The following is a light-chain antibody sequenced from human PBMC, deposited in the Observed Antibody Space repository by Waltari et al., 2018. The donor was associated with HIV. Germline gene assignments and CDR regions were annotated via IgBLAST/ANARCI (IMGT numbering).Light chain of an antibody. CDR3: QQYLGSPRT. V-gene: IGKV3-20*01. Sequence: EIVLTQSPGTLSLSPGERVTLSCRASERIDTTFLAWYQQKRGQAPRLPIFGASRRATGIPDRFSGSGSGTDFTLTIDRLDPEDFAVYYCQQYLGSPRTFGQGTKVEIK. J-gene: IGKJ1*01. CDR2: GAS. CDR1: ERIDTTF.